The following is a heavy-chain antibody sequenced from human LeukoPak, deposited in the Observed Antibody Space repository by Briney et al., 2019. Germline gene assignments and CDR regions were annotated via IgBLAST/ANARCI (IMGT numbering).Heavy chain of an antibody. D-gene: IGHD3-22*01. J-gene: IGHJ4*02. CDR1: GGTFSSYA. V-gene: IGHV1-69*05. CDR3: AREEDYYDSSGFGY. CDR2: IIPIFGTA. Sequence: SVKVSCKASGGTFSSYAISWVRQAPGQGLEWMGGIIPIFGTANYAQKFQGRVTITTDESTSTAYMELRSLRSDDTAVYYCAREEDYYDSSGFGYWGQGTLVTVSS.